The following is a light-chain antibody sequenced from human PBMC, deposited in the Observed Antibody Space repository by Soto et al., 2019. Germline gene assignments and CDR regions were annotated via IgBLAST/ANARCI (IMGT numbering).Light chain of an antibody. V-gene: IGKV3-15*01. CDR2: GAS. Sequence: EIVMTQYPATRSVSPGERATLSCRASQSVSSNLAWYQQKPGQAPRLLIYGASTRATGIPARFSGSGSGTEFTLNISSLQSEDFAVYYCQQYNSWPPWTFGQGTKVELK. CDR3: QQYNSWPPWT. J-gene: IGKJ1*01. CDR1: QSVSSN.